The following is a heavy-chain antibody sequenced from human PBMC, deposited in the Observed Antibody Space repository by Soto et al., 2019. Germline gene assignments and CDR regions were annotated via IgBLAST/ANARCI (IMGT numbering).Heavy chain of an antibody. D-gene: IGHD2-2*01. CDR3: ARGPGRPAAPPFDY. CDR1: GGSISGYY. J-gene: IGHJ4*02. Sequence: PSETLSLTCTVSGGSISGYYWSWLRQPPGKGLEWIGYIYHSGSTNYNPSLKSRVTISVDKSKNQFSLKLSSVTAADTAVYYCARGPGRPAAPPFDYWGQGTLVTVSS. CDR2: IYHSGST. V-gene: IGHV4-59*12.